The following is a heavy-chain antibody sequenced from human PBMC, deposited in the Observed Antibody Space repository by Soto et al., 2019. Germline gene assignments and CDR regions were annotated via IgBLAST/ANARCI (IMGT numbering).Heavy chain of an antibody. Sequence: EVQLLESGGGLVQPGGSLRLSCAASGFTLSNYAMSWVRQAPGKGLEWVSGLTGAGVSIFYADSVKGRFTISTDNSKNTLYLQMNRLRVEDTAVYYCAKDWWWVTTFWYFDLWGRGTPVTVSS. D-gene: IGHD2-21*01. V-gene: IGHV3-23*01. CDR1: GFTLSNYA. CDR3: AKDWWWVTTFWYFDL. J-gene: IGHJ2*01. CDR2: LTGAGVSI.